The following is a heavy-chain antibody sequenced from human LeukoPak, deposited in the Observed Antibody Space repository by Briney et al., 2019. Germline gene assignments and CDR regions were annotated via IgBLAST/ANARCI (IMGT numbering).Heavy chain of an antibody. V-gene: IGHV4-38-2*02. J-gene: IGHJ4*02. CDR2: IYHSGST. D-gene: IGHD3-22*01. CDR3: ARDQYDYYDSSGYLDY. Sequence: SETLSLTCTVSGYSISSGYYWGWIRQPPGKGLEWIGSIYHSGSTYYNPSLKSRVTISVDTSKNQFSLKLSSVTAADTAVYYCARDQYDYYDSSGYLDYWGQGTLVTVSS. CDR1: GYSISSGYY.